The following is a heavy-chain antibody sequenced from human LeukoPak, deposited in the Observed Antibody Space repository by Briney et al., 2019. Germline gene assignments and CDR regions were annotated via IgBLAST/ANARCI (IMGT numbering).Heavy chain of an antibody. Sequence: PSETLSLTCAVYGGSFSGYYWSWIRQPPGKGLEWIGEINHSGSTNYNPSLKSRVTISVDTSKNQFSLKLSSVTAADTAVYYCARGGGYSYGRLLIYWGQGTLVTVSS. CDR1: GGSFSGYY. V-gene: IGHV4-34*01. CDR2: INHSGST. D-gene: IGHD5-18*01. J-gene: IGHJ4*02. CDR3: ARGGGYSYGRLLIY.